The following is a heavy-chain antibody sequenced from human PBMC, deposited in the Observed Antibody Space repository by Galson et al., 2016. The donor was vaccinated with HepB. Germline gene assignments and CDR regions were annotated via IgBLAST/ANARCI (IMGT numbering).Heavy chain of an antibody. Sequence: SLRLSCAASGFTFSRYEMNWVRQAPGKGLEWVSYISSSGTTIYYADSVKGRFTISRDNAKNSLYLQMNSLRAEDTAVYYCVTSSSSSQPANWGQGTLVTVSS. V-gene: IGHV3-48*03. J-gene: IGHJ4*02. CDR3: VTSSSSSQPAN. CDR1: GFTFSRYE. CDR2: ISSSGTTI. D-gene: IGHD2-2*01.